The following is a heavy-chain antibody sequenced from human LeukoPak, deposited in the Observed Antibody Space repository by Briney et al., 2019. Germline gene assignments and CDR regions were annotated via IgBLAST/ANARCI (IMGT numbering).Heavy chain of an antibody. Sequence: GGSLRLSCAASGFIFSSSAMSWVRQAPGKGLEWVSSISGGGGSTYYADSVKGRFTISRDNSKDTLFLQMNSLRAEDTAVYYCAKDGRSTSPGYWGQGTLVTVST. D-gene: IGHD2-2*01. CDR3: AKDGRSTSPGY. CDR2: ISGGGGST. CDR1: GFIFSSSA. J-gene: IGHJ4*02. V-gene: IGHV3-23*01.